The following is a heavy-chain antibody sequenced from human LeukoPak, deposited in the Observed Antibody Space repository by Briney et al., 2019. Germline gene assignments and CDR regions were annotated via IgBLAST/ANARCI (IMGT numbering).Heavy chain of an antibody. D-gene: IGHD6-19*01. CDR1: GFTFSNYW. CDR3: AKDLDTESSGWYGSFGDAFDI. Sequence: PGGSLRLSCVASGFTFSNYWMTWVRQPPGKALEWVANIKPSGSAQYYADSVRGRFTISRDSAKNSVFLQMDSLRAEDTAVYYCAKDLDTESSGWYGSFGDAFDIWGQGTMVTVSS. J-gene: IGHJ3*02. V-gene: IGHV3-7*01. CDR2: IKPSGSAQ.